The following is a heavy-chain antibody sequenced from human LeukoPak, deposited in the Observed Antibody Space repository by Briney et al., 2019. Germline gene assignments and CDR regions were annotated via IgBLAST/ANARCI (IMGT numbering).Heavy chain of an antibody. J-gene: IGHJ4*02. CDR1: GFTFSSYA. CDR2: ISSNGGST. CDR3: VKDHDCSSTSCPQVLDY. V-gene: IGHV3-64D*06. Sequence: GGSLRLSCSASGFTFSSYAMHWVRQAPGKGLEYVSAISSNGGSTYYADSVKGRFTISRDNSKNTLYLQMSSLRAEDTAVYYCVKDHDCSSTSCPQVLDYWGQGTLVTVSS. D-gene: IGHD2-2*01.